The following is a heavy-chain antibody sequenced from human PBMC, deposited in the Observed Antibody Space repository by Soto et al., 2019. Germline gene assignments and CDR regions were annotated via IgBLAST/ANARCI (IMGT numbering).Heavy chain of an antibody. V-gene: IGHV1-18*04. J-gene: IGHJ4*02. CDR3: ARPLGGYGDDAWPLNY. Sequence: QVQLVQSGAEVKRPGASVKVSCKASGYTFTGYGIAWVRQAPGQGLEWMGWSSAYNGNTLQTQKCQDRLTRTTDTPANTAYMELRSLRSDDPAVYYGARPLGGYGDDAWPLNYWGQGTLVSVSS. D-gene: IGHD4-17*01. CDR1: GYTFTGYG. CDR2: SSAYNGNT.